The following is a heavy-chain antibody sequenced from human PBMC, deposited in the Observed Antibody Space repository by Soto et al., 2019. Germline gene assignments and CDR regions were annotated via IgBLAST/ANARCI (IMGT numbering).Heavy chain of an antibody. V-gene: IGHV3-74*01. Sequence: EVQLVESGGGLIQPGGSLRLSCAASGFTFSDYWMHWVRQAPGKGLVWVSRINSDGSITSDADYVKGRLTISRDNAKNTLYLQMNSLRAEDTAVYYCARRHPIAYYYGMDVWGQGPTVTVSS. J-gene: IGHJ6*02. CDR1: GFTFSDYW. D-gene: IGHD2-21*01. CDR3: ARRHPIAYYYGMDV. CDR2: INSDGSIT.